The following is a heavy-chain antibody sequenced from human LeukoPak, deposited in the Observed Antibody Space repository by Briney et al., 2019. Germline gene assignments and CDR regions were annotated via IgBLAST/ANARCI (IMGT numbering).Heavy chain of an antibody. CDR3: ARASYDSSDYEYFQH. J-gene: IGHJ1*01. CDR1: GFTFSSYA. V-gene: IGHV3-23*01. CDR2: ISGSGGRT. Sequence: GGSLRLSCAASGFTFSSYAMSWVRQAPGKGLEWVSSISGSGGRTYHADSVKGRFTISRDNSKNTLYLQMNSLRSDDTAVYYCARASYDSSDYEYFQHWGQGTLVTVSS. D-gene: IGHD3-22*01.